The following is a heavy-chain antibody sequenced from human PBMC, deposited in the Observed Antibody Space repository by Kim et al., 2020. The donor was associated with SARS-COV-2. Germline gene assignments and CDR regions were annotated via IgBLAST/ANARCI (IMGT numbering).Heavy chain of an antibody. CDR3: ASHTVSVGY. V-gene: IGHV4-39*01. Sequence: SETLSLTCTVSGGSISSSSYYWGWIRQPPGKGLEWIGSIYYSGSTYYNPSLKSRVTISVDTSKNQFSLKLSSVTAADTAVYYCASHTVSVGYWGQGTLVTVSS. CDR1: GGSISSSSYY. J-gene: IGHJ4*02. CDR2: IYYSGST. D-gene: IGHD4-17*01.